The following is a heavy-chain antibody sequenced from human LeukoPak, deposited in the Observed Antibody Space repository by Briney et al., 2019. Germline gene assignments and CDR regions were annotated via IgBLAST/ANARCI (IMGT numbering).Heavy chain of an antibody. CDR3: AKPHYSGSGSYSREDY. Sequence: GGSLRLSCAASGFIFSSYAMTWVRQAPGKGLECVSAISDTGADTYYAESVKGRFTISRDNSKITVYLQMNSLRAEDTAVYYCAKPHYSGSGSYSREDYWGQGTLVTVSS. CDR1: GFIFSSYA. J-gene: IGHJ4*02. CDR2: ISDTGADT. V-gene: IGHV3-23*01. D-gene: IGHD3-10*01.